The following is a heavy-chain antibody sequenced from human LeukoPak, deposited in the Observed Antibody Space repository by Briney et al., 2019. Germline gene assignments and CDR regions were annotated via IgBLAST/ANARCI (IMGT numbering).Heavy chain of an antibody. D-gene: IGHD2-21*02. CDR2: IYYSGST. Sequence: SETLSLTCTVSGGSISSYYWSWIRQPPGKGLEWIGYIYYSGSTNYNPSLKSRVTISVDTSKNQFSLKLSSVTAADTAVYYYARSPAGEVTASFDYWGQGTLVTVSS. V-gene: IGHV4-59*01. J-gene: IGHJ4*02. CDR1: GGSISSYY. CDR3: ARSPAGEVTASFDY.